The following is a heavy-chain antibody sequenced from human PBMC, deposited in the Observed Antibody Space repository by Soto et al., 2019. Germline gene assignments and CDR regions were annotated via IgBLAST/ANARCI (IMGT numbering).Heavy chain of an antibody. V-gene: IGHV1-69*08. CDR2: IIPIIGII. CDR3: AGDPDSHYNDSHAYSYP. Sequence: QVQLVQSGAEVKKPGSSVKVSCKASGGTFSTYTITWVRQAPGQGLXXMGRIIPIIGIINYAQKFQGRVTITADKFTGTAYMELTRLRSDDTAVYYCAGDPDSHYNDSHAYSYPWGQGTLVTVSS. CDR1: GGTFSTYT. D-gene: IGHD3-22*01. J-gene: IGHJ5*02.